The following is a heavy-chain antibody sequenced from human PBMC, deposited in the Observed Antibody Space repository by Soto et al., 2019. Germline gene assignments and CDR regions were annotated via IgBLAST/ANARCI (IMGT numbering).Heavy chain of an antibody. J-gene: IGHJ3*02. V-gene: IGHV3-23*01. CDR1: GFTFSSYA. CDR3: AKDPRLGRWAFDI. D-gene: IGHD7-27*01. CDR2: ISGSGGST. Sequence: GGSLRLSCAASGFTFSSYAMSWVRQAPGKGLEWVSAISGSGGSTYYADSVKGRFTISRDNTKNTLYLQMNSLRAEETAVYYCAKDPRLGRWAFDIWGQGTMVTVSS.